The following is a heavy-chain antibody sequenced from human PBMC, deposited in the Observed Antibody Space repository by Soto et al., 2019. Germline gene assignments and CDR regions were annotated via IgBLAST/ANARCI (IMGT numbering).Heavy chain of an antibody. CDR1: GFSLSTSGMC. D-gene: IGHD6-19*01. J-gene: IGHJ6*02. Sequence: SGPTLVNPTQTLTLTCTFSGFSLSTSGMCVSWIRQPPGKALEWLARIDWDDDKYYSTSLKTRLTISKDTSKNQVVLTMTNMDPVDTATYYCARIRGGSGWYGYDYYYYGMDVWGQGTTVTVSS. V-gene: IGHV2-70*11. CDR3: ARIRGGSGWYGYDYYYYGMDV. CDR2: IDWDDDK.